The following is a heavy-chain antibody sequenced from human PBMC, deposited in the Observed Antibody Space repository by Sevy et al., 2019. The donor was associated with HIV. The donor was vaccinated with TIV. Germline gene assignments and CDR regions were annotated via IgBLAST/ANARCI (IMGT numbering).Heavy chain of an antibody. CDR2: MSSGTSYT. Sequence: GGSLRLSCAASGFTFSDYYMSWIRQAPGKGLEWVSYMSSGTSYTNYADSVKRRFTISRDNAKNSLYLQMNSLRAEDTAVYYCARDRRNYGGQYFDYWGQGTLVTVSS. D-gene: IGHD1-7*01. V-gene: IGHV3-11*06. CDR3: ARDRRNYGGQYFDY. J-gene: IGHJ4*02. CDR1: GFTFSDYY.